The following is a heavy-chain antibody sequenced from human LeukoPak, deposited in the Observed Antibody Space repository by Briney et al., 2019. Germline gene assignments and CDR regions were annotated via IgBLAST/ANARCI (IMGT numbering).Heavy chain of an antibody. J-gene: IGHJ4*02. CDR1: GYTFTSYD. V-gene: IGHV1-8*01. CDR2: MNPNSGNT. D-gene: IGHD3-10*01. CDR3: ARETGYYGSGSYYIF. Sequence: ASVKVSCKASGYTFTSYDVNWVRQATGQGLEWMGWMNPNSGNTGYAQKFQGRVTMTRNTSISTAYMELSSLRSEDTAVYYCARETGYYGSGSYYIFWGQGTLVTVSS.